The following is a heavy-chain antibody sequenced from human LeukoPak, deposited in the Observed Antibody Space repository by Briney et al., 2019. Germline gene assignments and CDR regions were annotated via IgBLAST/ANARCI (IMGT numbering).Heavy chain of an antibody. J-gene: IGHJ3*02. D-gene: IGHD6-13*01. Sequence: SGGSLRLSCAASGFAFSSYGVSCVRGSAGQGGEWVSAIGGSSGSTYHADSVQGRFTISRHNSKHTLYPQVSSPRGTHPSVHCLANGDRSSWFHAFDIWGKGTMFS. CDR2: IGGSSGST. V-gene: IGHV3-23*01. CDR1: GFAFSSYG. CDR3: ANGDRSSWFHAFDI.